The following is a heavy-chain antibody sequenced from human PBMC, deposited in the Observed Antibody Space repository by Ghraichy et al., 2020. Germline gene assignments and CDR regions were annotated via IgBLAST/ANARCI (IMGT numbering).Heavy chain of an antibody. CDR3: ARTSFQGGSSENWYFDL. CDR2: INPSGGST. Sequence: ASVKVSFKASGYTFTSYYMHWVRQAPGQGLEWMGIINPSGGSTSYAQKFQGRVTMTRDTSTSTVYMELSSLRSEDTAVYYCARTSFQGGSSENWYFDLWGRDTLVTVSS. J-gene: IGHJ2*01. D-gene: IGHD6-6*01. CDR1: GYTFTSYY. V-gene: IGHV1-46*01.